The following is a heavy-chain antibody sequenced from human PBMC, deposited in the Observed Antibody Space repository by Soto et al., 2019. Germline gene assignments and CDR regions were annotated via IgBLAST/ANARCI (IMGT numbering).Heavy chain of an antibody. CDR2: INAGNGNT. J-gene: IGHJ6*02. D-gene: IGHD3-10*01. V-gene: IGHV1-3*01. Sequence: ASVKVSCKASGYTLTSYGISWVRQAPGQGLEWMGWINAGNGNTKYSQKFQGRVTITRDTSASTAYMELSSLRSEDTAVYYCARDTRWFGELFISYYYGMDVWGQGTTVTVSS. CDR3: ARDTRWFGELFISYYYGMDV. CDR1: GYTLTSYG.